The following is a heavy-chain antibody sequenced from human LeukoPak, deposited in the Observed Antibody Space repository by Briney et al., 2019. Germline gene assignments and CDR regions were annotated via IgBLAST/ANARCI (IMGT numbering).Heavy chain of an antibody. CDR1: GFTFSSSG. CDR2: VSHDGSNT. D-gene: IGHD1-26*01. CDR3: AKDPPPPNSGFSHY. J-gene: IGHJ4*02. Sequence: GGFLRLSCAASGFTFSSSGMHWVRQAPGKGLEWVSTVSHDGSNTYYGDSVKGRFIISRDNSRNTLYLQMNSLRADDTAVYFLAKDPPPPNSGFSHYGAQETLVTV. V-gene: IGHV3-30*18.